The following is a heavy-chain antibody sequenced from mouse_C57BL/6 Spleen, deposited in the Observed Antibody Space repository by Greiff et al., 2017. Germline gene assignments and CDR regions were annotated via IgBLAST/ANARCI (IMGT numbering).Heavy chain of an antibody. Sequence: VHLVESGAELVKPGASVKLSCKASGYTFTEYTIHWVKQRSGQGLEWIGWFYPGSGSIKYNEKFKDKATLTADKSSSTVYMELSRLTSEDSAVYFCARHLYYYGSSYYAMDYWGQGTSVTVSS. V-gene: IGHV1-62-2*01. CDR3: ARHLYYYGSSYYAMDY. CDR1: GYTFTEYT. J-gene: IGHJ4*01. D-gene: IGHD1-1*01. CDR2: FYPGSGSI.